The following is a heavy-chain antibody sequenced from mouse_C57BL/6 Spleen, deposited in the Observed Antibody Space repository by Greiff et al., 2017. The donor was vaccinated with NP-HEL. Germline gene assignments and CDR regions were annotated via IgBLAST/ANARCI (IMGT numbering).Heavy chain of an antibody. Sequence: EVQLQQSGPELVKPGASVKISCKASGYSFTGYYMHWVKQSSEKSLEWIGEINPSTGGTSYNQKFKGKATLTVDKSSSTAYMQLKSLTSEDSAVYYCARGGTYYFDYWGQGTTLTVSS. D-gene: IGHD3-3*01. CDR1: GYSFTGYY. CDR2: INPSTGGT. CDR3: ARGGTYYFDY. J-gene: IGHJ2*01. V-gene: IGHV1-43*01.